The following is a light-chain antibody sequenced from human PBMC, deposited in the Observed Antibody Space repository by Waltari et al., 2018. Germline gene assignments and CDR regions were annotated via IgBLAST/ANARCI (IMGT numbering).Light chain of an antibody. CDR2: DAS. V-gene: IGKV3-11*01. J-gene: IGKJ4*01. Sequence: ETVLTQSPDILSLYTGERATLSCRASLSVSTYLAWYQQKPGQAPRLLVYDASNRATGIPARFSGSGSGTDFTLTISSLEPEDFAVYYCQQRSNGLTFGGGTKVEIK. CDR1: LSVSTY. CDR3: QQRSNGLT.